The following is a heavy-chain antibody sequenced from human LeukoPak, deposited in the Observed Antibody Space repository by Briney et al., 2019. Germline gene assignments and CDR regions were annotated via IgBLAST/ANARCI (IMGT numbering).Heavy chain of an antibody. J-gene: IGHJ4*02. CDR2: ISWNSGSI. CDR1: GFTFDDYA. V-gene: IGHV3-9*01. D-gene: IGHD3-10*01. CDR3: ARDYSYYGSGIGLDY. Sequence: GRSLRLSCAASGFTFDDYAMHWVRQAPGKGLEWVSGISWNSGSIGYADSVKGRFTISRDNAKNSLYLQMNSLRAEDTAVYYCARDYSYYGSGIGLDYWGQGTLVTVSS.